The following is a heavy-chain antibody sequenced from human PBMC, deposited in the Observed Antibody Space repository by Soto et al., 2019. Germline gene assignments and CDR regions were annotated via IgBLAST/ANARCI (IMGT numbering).Heavy chain of an antibody. D-gene: IGHD3-10*01. CDR1: GFSVNSDY. CDR3: ARGLHYGTIDS. J-gene: IGHJ4*02. Sequence: GSLRLSCVASGFSVNSDYMSWVRQAPGKGLEWVSLIFPGGTTYYAESVKGRFTISKDSSKSTLYLQMNNLRVEDTGIFYCARGLHYGTIDSWGQGALVTVSS. V-gene: IGHV3-53*01. CDR2: IFPGGTT.